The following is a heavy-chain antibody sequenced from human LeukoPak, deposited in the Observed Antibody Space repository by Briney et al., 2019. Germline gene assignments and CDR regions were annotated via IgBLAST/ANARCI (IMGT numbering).Heavy chain of an antibody. Sequence: GGSLRLSCAASGFTFSSYSMNWVRQAPGKGLEWVSYISSSSTIYYADSVKGRFTISRDNSKNTLYLQMNSLRAEDTALYYCAKTGSWGSSNYYFDYWGQGTLVTVSS. CDR1: GFTFSSYS. J-gene: IGHJ4*02. CDR2: ISSSSTI. V-gene: IGHV3-48*01. D-gene: IGHD2-15*01. CDR3: AKTGSWGSSNYYFDY.